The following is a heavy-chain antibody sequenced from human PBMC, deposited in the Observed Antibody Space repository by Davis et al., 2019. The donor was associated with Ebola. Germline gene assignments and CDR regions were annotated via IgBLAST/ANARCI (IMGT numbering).Heavy chain of an antibody. D-gene: IGHD2-2*01. Sequence: SVKVSCKASGYTFTSYGISWVRQAPGQGLEWMGGIIPIFGTANYAQKFQGRVTITADESTSTAYMELSSLRSEDTAVYYCARGLLKYCSSTSCYYYGMDVWGQGTTVTVSS. CDR1: GYTFTSYG. J-gene: IGHJ6*02. CDR2: IIPIFGTA. CDR3: ARGLLKYCSSTSCYYYGMDV. V-gene: IGHV1-69*13.